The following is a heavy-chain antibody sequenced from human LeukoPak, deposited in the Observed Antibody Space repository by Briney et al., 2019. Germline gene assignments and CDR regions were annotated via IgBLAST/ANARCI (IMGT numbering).Heavy chain of an antibody. V-gene: IGHV4-4*07. J-gene: IGHJ5*02. CDR3: ARGEVWFGELSNWFDP. CDR1: GGSISSYY. Sequence: SETLSLTCTVSGGSISSYYWSWIRQPAGKGLEWIGRIYTSGSTNYNPSLKSRVTMSVDTSKNQFSLKLSSVTAADTAVYYCARGEVWFGELSNWFDPWGQGTLVTVSS. D-gene: IGHD3-10*01. CDR2: IYTSGST.